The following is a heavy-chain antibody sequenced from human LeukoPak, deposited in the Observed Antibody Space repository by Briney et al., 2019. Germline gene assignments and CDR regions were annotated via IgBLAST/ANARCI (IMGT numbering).Heavy chain of an antibody. J-gene: IGHJ4*02. D-gene: IGHD6-19*01. CDR1: GFTFSSYA. CDR2: ISGSGGST. Sequence: AGGSLRLSCAASGFTFSSYAMSWVRQAPGKGLEWVSAISGSGGSTYYADSVKGRFTISRDNSKNTLYLQMNSLRAEDTAVYYCAKSDSSGWYLAYYWGQGTLVTVSS. V-gene: IGHV3-23*01. CDR3: AKSDSSGWYLAYY.